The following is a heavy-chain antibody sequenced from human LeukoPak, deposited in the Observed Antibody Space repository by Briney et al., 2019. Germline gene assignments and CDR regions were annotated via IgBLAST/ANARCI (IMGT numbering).Heavy chain of an antibody. V-gene: IGHV4-34*01. Sequence: SETLSLTCAVYGGSFSGYYWSWIRQPPGKGLEWMGEINHSGSTNYNPSLKRRVTISVDTSKNQFSLKLSSVTAADTAVYYCVRGRYSSGWFKDKNWFDPWGQGIPVTVSS. CDR3: VRGRYSSGWFKDKNWFDP. CDR1: GGSFSGYY. J-gene: IGHJ5*02. CDR2: INHSGST. D-gene: IGHD6-19*01.